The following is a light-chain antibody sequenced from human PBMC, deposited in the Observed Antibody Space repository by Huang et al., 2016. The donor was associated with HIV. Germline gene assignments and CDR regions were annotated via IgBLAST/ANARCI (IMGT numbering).Light chain of an antibody. J-gene: IGKJ4*01. CDR1: QSVSSY. CDR2: DAS. CDR3: QHRSKWPLT. Sequence: EIVLTQSPATLSLSPGERATLSCRASQSVSSYLAWYQQKPGQAPRLLIYDASNRATCIPARFSGSGSGTDFTLTISSLEPEDFAVYYCQHRSKWPLTFGGGTKVEIK. V-gene: IGKV3-11*01.